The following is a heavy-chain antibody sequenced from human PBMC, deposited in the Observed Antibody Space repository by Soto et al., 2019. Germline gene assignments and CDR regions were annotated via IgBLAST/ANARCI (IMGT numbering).Heavy chain of an antibody. CDR3: ASDGSLISVAAPAFQYAMDV. D-gene: IGHD6-19*01. CDR2: IKQDGSEN. V-gene: IGHV3-7*03. Sequence: DVRLVESGGGLVQPGGSLRLSCAASSFTFSSYWLSWVRQAPGKGLEWVATIKQDGSENYYVDSVKGRFTISRENAKNSPYLQMSILRADDPSVYYSASDGSLISVAAPAFQYAMDVWGQGTTVTVS. J-gene: IGHJ6*02. CDR1: SFTFSSYW.